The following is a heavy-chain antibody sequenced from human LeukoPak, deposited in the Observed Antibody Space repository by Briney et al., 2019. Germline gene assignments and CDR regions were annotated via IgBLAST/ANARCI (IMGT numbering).Heavy chain of an antibody. D-gene: IGHD3-10*01. V-gene: IGHV1-24*01. CDR2: FDPEDGET. Sequence: ASVKVSCRVSGYTLTELSMHWVRQAPGKGLEWRGGFDPEDGETIYAQKLQGRVTMTEDTSTDTAYMELSSLRSEDTAVYYCAGGRYYYGSGSYHFDYWGQGTLVTVSS. CDR3: AGGRYYYGSGSYHFDY. CDR1: GYTLTELS. J-gene: IGHJ4*02.